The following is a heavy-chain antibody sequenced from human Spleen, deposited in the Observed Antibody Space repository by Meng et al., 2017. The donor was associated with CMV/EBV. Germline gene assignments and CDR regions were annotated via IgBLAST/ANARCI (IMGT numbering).Heavy chain of an antibody. Sequence: YAISWVRQAPGQGLEWMGGIIPIFGTAHYAQKFQGRVTITTDESTSTAYMELSSLRSEDTAVYYCARVPTVAAAGRWGAGLYGMDVWGQGTTVTVSS. CDR2: IIPIFGTA. V-gene: IGHV1-69*05. CDR1: YA. D-gene: IGHD6-13*01. CDR3: ARVPTVAAAGRWGAGLYGMDV. J-gene: IGHJ6*02.